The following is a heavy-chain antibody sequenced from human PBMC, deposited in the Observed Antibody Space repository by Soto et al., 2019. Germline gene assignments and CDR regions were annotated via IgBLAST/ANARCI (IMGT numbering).Heavy chain of an antibody. CDR1: GGSISSSSYY. J-gene: IGHJ5*02. Sequence: SETLSLTCTVSGGSISSSSYYWGWIRQPPGKGLEWIGSIYYSGSTYYNPSLKSRVTISVDTSKNQFSLKLSSVTAADTAVYYCARLDPXIAAAGIISNWFDPWGQGTLVTVSS. CDR3: ARLDPXIAAAGIISNWFDP. D-gene: IGHD6-13*01. CDR2: IYYSGST. V-gene: IGHV4-39*01.